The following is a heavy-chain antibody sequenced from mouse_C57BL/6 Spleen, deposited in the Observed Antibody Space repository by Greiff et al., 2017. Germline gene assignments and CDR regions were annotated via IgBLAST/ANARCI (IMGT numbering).Heavy chain of an antibody. J-gene: IGHJ2*01. Sequence: QVQLQQPGAELVRPGSSVKLSCKASSYTFTSYWMDWVKQRPGQGLEWIGNIYPSDSETHYNQKFKDKATLTVDKSSSTAYMQLSSLTSEDSAVYYGARDYSNYDYWGQGTTLTVSS. D-gene: IGHD2-5*01. V-gene: IGHV1-61*01. CDR3: ARDYSNYDY. CDR2: IYPSDSET. CDR1: SYTFTSYW.